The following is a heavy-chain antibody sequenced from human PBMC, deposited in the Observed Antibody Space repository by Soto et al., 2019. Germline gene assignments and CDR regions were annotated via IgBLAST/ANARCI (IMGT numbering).Heavy chain of an antibody. D-gene: IGHD3-22*01. CDR3: GRDDRRGGYYYYALDV. CDR1: GFSVSTNY. J-gene: IGHJ6*02. CDR2: MYSDETT. Sequence: PGGSLRLSCAASGFSVSTNYMSWVRQAPGKGLEWVAVMYSDETTYYADSVKGRFTIYRDNSKNILYLQMNSLRAWDTAVYYCGRDDRRGGYYYYALDVWGQGTTVTVSS. V-gene: IGHV3-66*01.